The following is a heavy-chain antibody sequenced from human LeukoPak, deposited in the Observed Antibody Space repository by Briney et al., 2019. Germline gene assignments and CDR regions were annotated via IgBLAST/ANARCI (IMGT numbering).Heavy chain of an antibody. CDR1: GYSFTSYW. Sequence: GESLKISCKGSGYSFTSYWIGWVRQMPGKSLEWMGIIYPGDSDTRYSPSFQGQVTISADKSISTAYLQWSSLKASDTAMYYCARFYSGSYHGPQGFDYWGQGTLVTVSS. V-gene: IGHV5-51*01. CDR3: ARFYSGSYHGPQGFDY. CDR2: IYPGDSDT. D-gene: IGHD1-26*01. J-gene: IGHJ4*02.